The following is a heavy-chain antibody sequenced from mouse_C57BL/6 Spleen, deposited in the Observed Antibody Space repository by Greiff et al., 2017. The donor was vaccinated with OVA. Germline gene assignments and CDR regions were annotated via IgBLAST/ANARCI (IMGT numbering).Heavy chain of an antibody. V-gene: IGHV1-15*01. D-gene: IGHD2-2*01. Sequence: VQLQQSGAELVRPGASVTLSCKASGYTFTDYEMHWVKQTPVHGLEWIGAIDPETGGTAYNQKFKGKAILTADKSSSTAYMELRSLTSEESAVNCCTRHAGYDGDYFDYWGKGTTLTVSS. CDR3: TRHAGYDGDYFDY. CDR1: GYTFTDYE. J-gene: IGHJ2*01. CDR2: IDPETGGT.